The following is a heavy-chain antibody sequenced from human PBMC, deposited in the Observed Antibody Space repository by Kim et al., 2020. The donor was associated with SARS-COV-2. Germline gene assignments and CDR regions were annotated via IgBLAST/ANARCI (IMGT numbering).Heavy chain of an antibody. CDR2: TYYRSKWYN. CDR3: ARDLKEAGHYYYYGMDV. CDR1: GDSVSSNSAA. V-gene: IGHV6-1*01. J-gene: IGHJ6*02. Sequence: SQTLSLTCAISGDSVSSNSAAWNWIRQSPSRGLEWLGRTYYRSKWYNDYAVSVKSRITINPDTCKNQFSLQLNSVTPEDTAVYYCARDLKEAGHYYYYGMDVWGQGTTVTVSS. D-gene: IGHD6-19*01.